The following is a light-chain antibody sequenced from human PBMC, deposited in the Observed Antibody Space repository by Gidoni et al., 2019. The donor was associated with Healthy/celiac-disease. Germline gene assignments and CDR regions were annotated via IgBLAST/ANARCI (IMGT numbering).Light chain of an antibody. CDR3: AAWDDSLNGWV. J-gene: IGLJ3*02. CDR2: SNN. V-gene: IGLV1-44*01. Sequence: QSVLTQPPSASGTPGQRVTISCSGSSSNIGSNTVHWYQQLQGTAPKLLIYSNNQRPSGVPDRFSGSKSGTSASLAISGRQSEDEADYYCAAWDDSLNGWVFGGGTKLTVL. CDR1: SSNIGSNT.